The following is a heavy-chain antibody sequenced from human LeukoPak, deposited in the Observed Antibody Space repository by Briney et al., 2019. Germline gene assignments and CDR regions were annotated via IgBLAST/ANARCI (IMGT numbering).Heavy chain of an antibody. V-gene: IGHV4-59*01. CDR1: GGSISSYY. CDR3: ARAIRYCSGGSCYSVIDY. D-gene: IGHD2-15*01. CDR2: IYYSGST. J-gene: IGHJ4*02. Sequence: PSETLSLTCTVSGGSISSYYWSWIRQPPGKGLEWIGYIYYSGSTNYNPSLKSRVTISVDTSKNQFSLKLSSVTAADTAVYYCARAIRYCSGGSCYSVIDYRGQGTLVTVSS.